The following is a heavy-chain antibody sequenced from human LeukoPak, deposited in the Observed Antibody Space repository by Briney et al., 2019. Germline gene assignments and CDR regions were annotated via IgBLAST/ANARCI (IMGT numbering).Heavy chain of an antibody. CDR2: IYSGGST. D-gene: IGHD6-6*01. CDR1: GFTVSSNY. Sequence: GGSLRLSCAASGFTVSSNYMSWVRQAPGKGLEWVSVIYSGGSTYYADSVKGRFTISRDNAKNTLYLQMNSLRAEDTAAYYCARRSAARDAFDIWGQGTMVTVSS. V-gene: IGHV3-66*01. J-gene: IGHJ3*02. CDR3: ARRSAARDAFDI.